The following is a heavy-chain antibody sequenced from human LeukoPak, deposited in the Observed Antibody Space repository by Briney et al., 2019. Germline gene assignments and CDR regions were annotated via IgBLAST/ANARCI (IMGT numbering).Heavy chain of an antibody. V-gene: IGHV3-20*04. CDR2: INWNGGST. Sequence: ETLSLTCTVSGVSISSSNSYWGWIRQPPGKGLEWVSGINWNGGSTGYADSVKGRFTISRDNAKNSLYLQMNSLRAEDTALYYCARDRRVGGLDAFDIWGQGTMVTVSS. D-gene: IGHD1-26*01. CDR3: ARDRRVGGLDAFDI. CDR1: GVSISSSNSY. J-gene: IGHJ3*02.